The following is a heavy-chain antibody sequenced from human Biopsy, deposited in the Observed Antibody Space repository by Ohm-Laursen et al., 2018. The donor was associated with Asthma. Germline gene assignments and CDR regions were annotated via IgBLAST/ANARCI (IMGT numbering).Heavy chain of an antibody. J-gene: IGHJ4*02. CDR2: IRNSSSAI. CDR3: ARINGHRGY. Sequence: SLRLSCAASGFTFSSYSMNWVRQAPGMGLEWVSYIRNSSSAIYYADSVKGRFTISRDNAKNSLYLQMNSLRAEDTAVYYCARINGHRGYWGQGTLVTVSS. V-gene: IGHV3-48*01. D-gene: IGHD1-14*01. CDR1: GFTFSSYS.